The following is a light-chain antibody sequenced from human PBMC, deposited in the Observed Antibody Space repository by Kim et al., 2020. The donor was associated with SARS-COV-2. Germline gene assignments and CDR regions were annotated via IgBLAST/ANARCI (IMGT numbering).Light chain of an antibody. J-gene: IGLJ2*01. V-gene: IGLV3-1*01. Sequence: VSPGQTASITCSGDKLGDNYACWYQLKPGQSPVLVIYQDSKRPSGIPERFSGSNSGNTATLTISGTQAMDEADYYCQAWDSSTGVFGGGTKLTVL. CDR2: QDS. CDR3: QAWDSSTGV. CDR1: KLGDNY.